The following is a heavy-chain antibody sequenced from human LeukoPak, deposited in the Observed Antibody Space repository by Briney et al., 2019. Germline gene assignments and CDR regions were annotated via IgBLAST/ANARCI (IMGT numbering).Heavy chain of an antibody. Sequence: PGGSLRLSCAASGFTFSDYYMSWIRQAPGKGLEWVSYISSSGSTIYYADSGKGRFTISRDNAKNSLYLQMNSLRAEDTAVYYCARSRAPAATGTEYFQHWGQGTLVTVSS. CDR3: ARSRAPAATGTEYFQH. CDR1: GFTFSDYY. J-gene: IGHJ1*01. CDR2: ISSSGSTI. V-gene: IGHV3-11*01. D-gene: IGHD2-2*01.